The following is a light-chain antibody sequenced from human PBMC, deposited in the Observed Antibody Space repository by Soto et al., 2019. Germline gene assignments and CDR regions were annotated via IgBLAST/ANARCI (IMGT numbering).Light chain of an antibody. CDR2: DVS. J-gene: IGLJ3*02. Sequence: QSALTQPASVSGSPGESITISCTGTSSDGGGYHSVSWYQQHPGKAPQLIIYDVSNRPSGVSNRFSGSKSDDTASLTISGLQAEDEADYYCTSYTRSSTDVLFGGGTKLTVL. V-gene: IGLV2-14*01. CDR3: TSYTRSSTDVL. CDR1: SSDGGGYHS.